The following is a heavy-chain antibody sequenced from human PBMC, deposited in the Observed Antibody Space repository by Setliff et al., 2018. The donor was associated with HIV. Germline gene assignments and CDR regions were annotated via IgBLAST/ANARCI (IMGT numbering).Heavy chain of an antibody. J-gene: IGHJ6*02. Sequence: PGGSLRLSCAASGFSFSSYWTHWVRQAPGKGLVWVSRINTDGSSTSYADSVKGRFTISRDNAKNTLYLQMNSLRAEDTAVYYCARGVRGVVNGMDVWGQGTTVTVSS. V-gene: IGHV3-74*01. CDR3: ARGVRGVVNGMDV. CDR2: INTDGSST. CDR1: GFSFSSYW. D-gene: IGHD3-10*01.